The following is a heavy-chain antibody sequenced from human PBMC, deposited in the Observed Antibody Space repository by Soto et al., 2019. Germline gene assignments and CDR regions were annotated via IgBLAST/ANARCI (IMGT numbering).Heavy chain of an antibody. CDR2: ISYDGSNK. CDR3: ARDGDNCSGGSCYRGHVDY. J-gene: IGHJ4*02. Sequence: GGSLRLSCAASGFTFSSYAMHWVRQAPGKGLEWVAVISYDGSNKYYADSVKGRFTISRDNSKNTLYLQMNSLRAEDTAVYYCARDGDNCSGGSCYRGHVDYWGQGTLVTVSS. CDR1: GFTFSSYA. D-gene: IGHD2-15*01. V-gene: IGHV3-30-3*01.